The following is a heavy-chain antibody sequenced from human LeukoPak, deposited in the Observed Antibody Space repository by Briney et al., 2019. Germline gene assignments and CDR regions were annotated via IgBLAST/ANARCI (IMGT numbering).Heavy chain of an antibody. V-gene: IGHV4-61*02. D-gene: IGHD6-19*01. Sequence: PSQTLSLTCTVSRGSISSGSYYWSWIRQPAGKGLEWIGRIYTSGSTNYNPSLKNRVTISVDTSKNQFSLKLSSVTAADTAVYYCAREDISSGWSYFDYWGQGSLVTVSS. CDR1: RGSISSGSYY. CDR3: AREDISSGWSYFDY. CDR2: IYTSGST. J-gene: IGHJ4*02.